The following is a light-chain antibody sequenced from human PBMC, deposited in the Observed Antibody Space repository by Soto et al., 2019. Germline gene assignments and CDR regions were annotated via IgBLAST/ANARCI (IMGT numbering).Light chain of an antibody. CDR1: QGISNY. V-gene: IGKV1-6*01. CDR2: GAT. CDR3: LQDYNSPWT. Sequence: ATQMTQSPSSLSASVGDRVTISCRASQGISNYLAWYQQRPGKAPKLLIFGATTLQSGVPSRFSASGSGQDFTLTISSLKPEEFATYYCLQDYNSPWTLGQGTKVDIK. J-gene: IGKJ1*01.